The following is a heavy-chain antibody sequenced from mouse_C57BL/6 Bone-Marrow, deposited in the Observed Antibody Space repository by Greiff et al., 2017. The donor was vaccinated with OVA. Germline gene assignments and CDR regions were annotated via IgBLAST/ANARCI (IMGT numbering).Heavy chain of an antibody. V-gene: IGHV1-69*01. CDR3: AREANYYCSSYSNWYFDV. Sequence: QVQLQQPGAELVMPGASVKLSCKASGYTFTSYWMHWVKQRPGQGLEWIGEIDPSDSYTNYNQKFKGKSTLTVDKSSSTAYMQLSSLTSEDSAVYYCAREANYYCSSYSNWYFDVWGTGTTVTVSS. CDR1: GYTFTSYW. J-gene: IGHJ1*03. D-gene: IGHD1-1*01. CDR2: IDPSDSYT.